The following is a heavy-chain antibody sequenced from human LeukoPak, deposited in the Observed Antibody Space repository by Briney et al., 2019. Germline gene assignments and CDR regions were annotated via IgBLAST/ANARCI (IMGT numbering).Heavy chain of an antibody. D-gene: IGHD2-21*02. J-gene: IGHJ3*02. CDR3: ATEAYCGGDCYSARAFDI. CDR1: GYTLTELS. Sequence: ASVKVSCKVSGYTLTELSMHWVRQAPGKGLEWMGGFDPEDGETIYAQKFQGRVTMTEDTSTDTAYMELSSLRSEDTAVYYCATEAYCGGDCYSARAFDIWGQGTMVTVSS. CDR2: FDPEDGET. V-gene: IGHV1-24*01.